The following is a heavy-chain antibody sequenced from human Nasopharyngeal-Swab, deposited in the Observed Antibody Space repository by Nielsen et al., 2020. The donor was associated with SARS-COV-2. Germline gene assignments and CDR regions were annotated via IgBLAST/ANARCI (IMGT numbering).Heavy chain of an antibody. V-gene: IGHV1-8*01. CDR1: GYTFTSYD. Sequence: ASVKVSCKASGYTFTSYDINWVRQATGQGLEWMGWMNPNSGNTGYAQKFQGRVTMTRNTSISTAYMEVSSLRSEETAVYYCARAGEGVVVPAAIMGGTYYYYYYMDVWGKGTTVTVSS. CDR3: ARAGEGVVVPAAIMGGTYYYYYYMDV. J-gene: IGHJ6*03. CDR2: MNPNSGNT. D-gene: IGHD2-2*02.